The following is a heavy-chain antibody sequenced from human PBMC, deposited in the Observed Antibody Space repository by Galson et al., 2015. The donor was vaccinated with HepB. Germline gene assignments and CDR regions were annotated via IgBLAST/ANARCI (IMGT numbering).Heavy chain of an antibody. J-gene: IGHJ4*02. CDR2: ISYDGSNK. Sequence: SLRLSCAASGFTFSSYAMHWVRQAPGKGLEWVAVISYDGSNKYYADSVKGRFTISRDNSKNTLYLQMNSLRAEDTAVYYCARERGTVVLMVYGRPGQGDGFDYWGQGTLVTVSS. CDR3: ARERGTVVLMVYGRPGQGDGFDY. D-gene: IGHD2-8*01. CDR1: GFTFSSYA. V-gene: IGHV3-30-3*01.